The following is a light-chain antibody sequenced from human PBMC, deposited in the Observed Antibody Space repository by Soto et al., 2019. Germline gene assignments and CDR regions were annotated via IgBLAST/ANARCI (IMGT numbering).Light chain of an antibody. CDR3: QRYGSSPS. V-gene: IGKV3D-20*01. CDR1: QSVSTNY. Sequence: ELVLTQSPATMSLSPGERAILSCGAGQSVSTNYLAWYQHKPGLAPRLLIYDASSRDTDISDRFSGSGSATDLPLTILRLEPQDFAVYYCQRYGSSPSFGGRTQVQIK. CDR2: DAS. J-gene: IGKJ4*01.